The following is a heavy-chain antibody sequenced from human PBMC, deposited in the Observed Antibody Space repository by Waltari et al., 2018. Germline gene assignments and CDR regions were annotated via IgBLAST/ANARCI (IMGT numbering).Heavy chain of an antibody. J-gene: IGHJ6*03. V-gene: IGHV4-61*02. CDR2: IYTSGST. D-gene: IGHD3-10*01. Sequence: QVQLQESGPGLVKPSQTLSLTCTVSGGSISSGSYYWSWIRQPAGKGLEWIGRIYTSGSTNYTPSLKSRVTISVDTSKNQFSLKLSSVTAADTAVYYCARESYYGSGSYFYYYYYYMDVWGKGTTVTVSS. CDR1: GGSISSGSYY. CDR3: ARESYYGSGSYFYYYYYYMDV.